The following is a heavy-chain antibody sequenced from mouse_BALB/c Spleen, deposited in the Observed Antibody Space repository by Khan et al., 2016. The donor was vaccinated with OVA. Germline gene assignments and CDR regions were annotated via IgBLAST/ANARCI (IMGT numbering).Heavy chain of an antibody. D-gene: IGHD2-1*01. Sequence: QVQLQQSGAELVKPGASVKLSCKTSGYTFTSYWIQWVKQRPGQGLGWIGQIFPGTGTTYYNENFKGKATLTVDTSYNTAYMQFSSLTSEDSAVYFCARGYFGNYEFAYWGQGTLVTVSP. CDR1: GYTFTSYW. CDR2: IFPGTGTT. J-gene: IGHJ3*01. V-gene: IGHV1S132*01. CDR3: ARGYFGNYEFAY.